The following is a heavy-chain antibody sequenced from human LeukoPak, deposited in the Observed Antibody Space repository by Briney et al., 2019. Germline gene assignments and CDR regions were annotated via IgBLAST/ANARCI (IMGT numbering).Heavy chain of an antibody. V-gene: IGHV6-1*01. CDR2: TDYRSKRYN. CDR1: GDSVSSSSAT. Sequence: SQTLSLTCAISGDSVSSSSATWSWIRQSPSRGLECLGRTDYRSKRYNDYAVSVRSRITINPDTSKNQFSLHLNSVTPEDTAVYYCGRGRNYIDSWGQGTLDTVSS. D-gene: IGHD1-14*01. J-gene: IGHJ4*02. CDR3: GRGRNYIDS.